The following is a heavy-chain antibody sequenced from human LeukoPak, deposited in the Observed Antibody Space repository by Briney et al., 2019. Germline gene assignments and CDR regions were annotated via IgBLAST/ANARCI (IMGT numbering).Heavy chain of an antibody. D-gene: IGHD3-22*01. CDR2: INPNSGGT. Sequence: ASVKVSCKASGYTFTGYYMHWVRQAPGQGLEWMGWINPNSGGTNYAQKFQGRVTMTRDTSISTAYMELSRLRSDDTAVYYCARTNYYDSSGHFDCWGQGTLVTVSS. J-gene: IGHJ4*02. CDR1: GYTFTGYY. CDR3: ARTNYYDSSGHFDC. V-gene: IGHV1-2*02.